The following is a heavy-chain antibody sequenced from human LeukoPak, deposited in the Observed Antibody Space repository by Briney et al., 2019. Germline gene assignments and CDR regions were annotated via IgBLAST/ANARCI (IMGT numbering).Heavy chain of an antibody. CDR3: ARDDYNTHFDY. CDR2: ISSGGGTT. D-gene: IGHD4-11*01. CDR1: GFTFSSYS. Sequence: GGSVRLSCAASGFTFSSYSMNWVRQAPGKGLEWVSYISSGGGTTYYADSVKGRFTISRDNAVNSLYLQMNSLRAEDTAVYYCARDDYNTHFDYWGRGTLVTVSS. V-gene: IGHV3-48*01. J-gene: IGHJ4*02.